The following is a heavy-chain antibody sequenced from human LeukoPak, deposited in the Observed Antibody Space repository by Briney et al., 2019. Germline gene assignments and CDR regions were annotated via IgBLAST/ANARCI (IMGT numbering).Heavy chain of an antibody. CDR1: GYTFTGYY. CDR2: INPSGGST. Sequence: GASVKVSCKASGYTFTGYYMHWVRQAPGQGLEWMGWINPSGGSTSYAQKFQGRVTMTRDMSTSTVYMELSSLRSEDTAVYYCARAHYYDSSGTTDASSFDIWGQGTMVTVSS. D-gene: IGHD3-22*01. J-gene: IGHJ3*02. CDR3: ARAHYYDSSGTTDASSFDI. V-gene: IGHV1-46*01.